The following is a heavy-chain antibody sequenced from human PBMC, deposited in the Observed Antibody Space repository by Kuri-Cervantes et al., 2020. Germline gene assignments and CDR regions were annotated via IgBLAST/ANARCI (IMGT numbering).Heavy chain of an antibody. CDR1: GFSFSDYY. V-gene: IGHV3-11*01. CDR2: ISSSGSTI. CDR3: ATKYSDCWSGWENYYYGMDV. Sequence: GESLKISCAASGFSFSDYYMSWIRQAPGKGLEWVSYISSSGSTIYYADSVQGRFTISRDNAKNSLYLQMNSLRAEDTAVYYCATKYSDCWSGWENYYYGMDVWGQRTTVTVSS. J-gene: IGHJ6*02. D-gene: IGHD3-3*01.